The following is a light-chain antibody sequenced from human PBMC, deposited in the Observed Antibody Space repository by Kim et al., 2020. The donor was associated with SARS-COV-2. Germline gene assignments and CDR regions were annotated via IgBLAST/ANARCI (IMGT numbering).Light chain of an antibody. CDR3: NSRDSSGTRV. V-gene: IGLV3-19*01. Sequence: VALGQAVRVTCQGVDRRGCYAGWYQQKRGQAPVVVLYAKNNRPSGIPDRFSGSTSGDTASLTITGAQADDEADYYCNSRDSSGTRVFGGGTKVTVL. CDR1: DRRGCY. CDR2: AKN. J-gene: IGLJ3*02.